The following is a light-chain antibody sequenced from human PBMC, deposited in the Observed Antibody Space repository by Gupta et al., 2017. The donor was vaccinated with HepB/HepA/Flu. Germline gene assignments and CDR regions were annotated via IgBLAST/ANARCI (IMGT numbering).Light chain of an antibody. CDR2: DAS. V-gene: IGKV1-12*01. CDR3: QQANSFPLT. J-gene: IGKJ4*01. Sequence: STGSASVGDSVAITCRASQGISSWLAWYQQKPGDAPRLLIYDASSLQSGVPSRFSGSSSGTDFTLTISSLQPEDFATYYCQQANSFPLTFGGGTKVEI. CDR1: QGISSW.